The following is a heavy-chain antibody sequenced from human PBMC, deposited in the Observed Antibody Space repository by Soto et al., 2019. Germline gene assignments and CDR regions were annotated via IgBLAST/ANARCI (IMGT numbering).Heavy chain of an antibody. CDR1: GGTFSSYA. CDR3: ATAAGIQLWLPAFDI. D-gene: IGHD5-18*01. V-gene: IGHV1-69*13. Sequence: SVKVSCKASGGTFSSYAFSWVRQAPGQGLEWMGGIIPIFGTANYAQKFQGRVTITADESTSTAYMELSSLRSEDTAVYYCATAAGIQLWLPAFDIWGQGTMVTVSS. J-gene: IGHJ3*02. CDR2: IIPIFGTA.